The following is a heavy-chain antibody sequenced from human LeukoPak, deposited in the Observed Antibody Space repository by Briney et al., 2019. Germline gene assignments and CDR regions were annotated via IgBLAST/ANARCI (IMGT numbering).Heavy chain of an antibody. J-gene: IGHJ3*02. Sequence: GSLRLFCAASGFTFSSYAMHRVRQAPGKGLGWVAVISYDGSNKYYADSVKGRFTISRDNSKNTLYLQMNSLRAEDTAVYYCARERGPNDAFDIWGQGTMVTVSS. V-gene: IGHV3-30-3*01. CDR1: GFTFSSYA. CDR3: ARERGPNDAFDI. CDR2: ISYDGSNK.